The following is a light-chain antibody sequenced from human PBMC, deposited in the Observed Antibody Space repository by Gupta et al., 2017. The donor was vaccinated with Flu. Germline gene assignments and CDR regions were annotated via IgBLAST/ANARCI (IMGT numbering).Light chain of an antibody. J-gene: IGLJ3*02. CDR1: SGTSSDA. CDR3: QTWGTGVWV. CDR2: LNSDGSH. V-gene: IGLV4-69*01. Sequence: VKITCTLSSGTSSDASEWHQQQPEKGPQYLMRLNSDGSHSKGDVTPDRFSGSSSGAERYLTISSRQSEDEDDYYCQTWGTGVWVFGGGTKLTVL.